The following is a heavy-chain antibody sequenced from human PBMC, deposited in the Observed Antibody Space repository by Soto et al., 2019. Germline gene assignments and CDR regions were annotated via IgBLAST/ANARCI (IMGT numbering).Heavy chain of an antibody. CDR3: ARRRSSGYLKAGNWFDP. CDR2: INHSGST. CDR1: GGSFSGYY. Sequence: QVQLQQWGAGLLKPSETLSLTCAVYGGSFSGYYWSWIRQPPGKGLEWIGEINHSGSTHYNPSLKSRVTISVDTSKNQCSLKLSSVTAADTAVYYCARRRSSGYLKAGNWFDPWGQGTLVTVSS. J-gene: IGHJ5*02. D-gene: IGHD3-22*01. V-gene: IGHV4-34*01.